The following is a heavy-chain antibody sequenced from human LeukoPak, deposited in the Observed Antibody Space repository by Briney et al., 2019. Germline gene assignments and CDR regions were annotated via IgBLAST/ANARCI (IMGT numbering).Heavy chain of an antibody. CDR2: ISSSGVNI. CDR3: ARSQYIYYYFDY. V-gene: IGHV3-48*04. J-gene: IGHJ4*02. CDR1: GFTFSSYN. Sequence: PGGSLRLSCAASGFTFSSYNMNWVRQPPGKGLEWVSYISSSGVNIYYADSVKGRFTISRDNAKNSLYLQMNSLRAEDTAVYYCARSQYIYYYFDYWGQGTLVTVSS. D-gene: IGHD3-9*01.